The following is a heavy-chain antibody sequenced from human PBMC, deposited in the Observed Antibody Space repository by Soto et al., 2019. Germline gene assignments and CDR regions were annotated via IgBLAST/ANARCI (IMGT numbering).Heavy chain of an antibody. Sequence: QVQVVQSGAEVKKPGSSVKVSCKVSGGIFRSYAITWVRQAPGQGLEGMGGTEKYAQKFQGRVTITADESTSTAYMELSRLRSEDTAVYDCATHGEGAIISGGSSGLAVW. CDR1: GGIFRSYA. J-gene: IGHJ6*01. V-gene: IGHV1-69*01. D-gene: IGHD2-15*01. CDR2: TE. CDR3: ATHGEGAIISGGSSGLAV.